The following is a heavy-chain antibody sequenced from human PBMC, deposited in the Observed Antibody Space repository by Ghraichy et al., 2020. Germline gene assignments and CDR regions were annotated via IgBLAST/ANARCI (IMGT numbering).Heavy chain of an antibody. CDR1: GGSISSSSHY. Sequence: SETLSLTCTVSGGSISSSSHYWGWIRQPPGKGPEWIGSIYYSGTIYYNPSLKSRVTISVDTSKNQFSLKLSSVTAADTAVYYCARSASTTYTSGWYCVYLDFWGQGTLVTVSS. CDR2: IYYSGTI. J-gene: IGHJ4*02. CDR3: ARSASTTYTSGWYCVYLDF. V-gene: IGHV4-39*01. D-gene: IGHD6-19*01.